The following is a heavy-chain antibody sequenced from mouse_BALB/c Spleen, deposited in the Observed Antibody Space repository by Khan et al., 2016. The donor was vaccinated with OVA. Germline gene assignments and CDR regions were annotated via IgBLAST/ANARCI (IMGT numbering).Heavy chain of an antibody. CDR1: GFTFSPYS. D-gene: IGHD4-1*01. Sequence: EVELVESGGDLVKSGGSLKLSCAASGFTFSPYSMSWVRQTPDKRLEWVATISSDGDYTYYPDSVKGRFNISRDNAKNTLYLQMSSLKSEDTAIYYCATDLTGSFAYWGKGTLVTVSA. V-gene: IGHV5-6*01. J-gene: IGHJ3*01. CDR3: ATDLTGSFAY. CDR2: ISSDGDYT.